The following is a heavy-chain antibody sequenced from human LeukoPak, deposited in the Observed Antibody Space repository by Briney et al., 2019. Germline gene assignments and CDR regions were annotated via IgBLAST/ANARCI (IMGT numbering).Heavy chain of an antibody. Sequence: KPSETLSLTCTVSGGSISSYYWTWIRQPPGKGLEWIGYIYYSGNTNYNPSLNSRATISLDTSKNHFSLKVTSVTAAGTAVYYCARTSRHYYGSGSNLTPWPADMDVWGQGTTVTVSS. J-gene: IGHJ6*02. V-gene: IGHV4-59*01. CDR3: ARTSRHYYGSGSNLTPWPADMDV. D-gene: IGHD3-10*01. CDR2: IYYSGNT. CDR1: GGSISSYY.